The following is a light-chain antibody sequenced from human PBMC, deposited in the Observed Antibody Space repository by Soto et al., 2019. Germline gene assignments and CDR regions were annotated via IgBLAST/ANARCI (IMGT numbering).Light chain of an antibody. V-gene: IGKV1-5*03. CDR2: KAS. CDR3: EQYNRYPAT. J-gene: IGKJ1*01. CDR1: QSVSDW. Sequence: DVQMTQSPSTLSASVGDRVTITCRASQSVSDWLAWYQQKPGRAPKLLIYKASTLQSHVPSRFTGSASETEFTLTISSLQPDDFATYYCEQYNRYPATFGRGTKVEIK.